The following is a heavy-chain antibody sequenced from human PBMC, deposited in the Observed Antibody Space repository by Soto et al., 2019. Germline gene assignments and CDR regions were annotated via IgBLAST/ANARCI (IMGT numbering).Heavy chain of an antibody. CDR2: IYHSGST. Sequence: SETLSLTCAVSGGSISSSNWWSWVRQPPGKGLEWIGEIYHSGSTNYNPSLKSRVTISVDKSKNQFSLKLSSVTAADTAVYYCARAFGVVIISRWFDPWGQGTPVTVSS. V-gene: IGHV4-4*02. J-gene: IGHJ5*02. D-gene: IGHD3-3*01. CDR1: GGSISSSNW. CDR3: ARAFGVVIISRWFDP.